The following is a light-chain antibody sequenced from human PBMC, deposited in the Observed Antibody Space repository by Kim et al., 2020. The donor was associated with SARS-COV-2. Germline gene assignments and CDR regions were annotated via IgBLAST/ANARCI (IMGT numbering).Light chain of an antibody. CDR1: SCNSGSNT. Sequence: GQRVTIACSGSSCNSGSNTGNWYQQLPGTAPKLLIYSNNQRPSGVHDRLSGSKSGTSASLAISGVQSEDEADEYCAAWDDSLNGWVFGGGTKVTVL. V-gene: IGLV1-44*01. J-gene: IGLJ3*02. CDR3: AAWDDSLNGWV. CDR2: SNN.